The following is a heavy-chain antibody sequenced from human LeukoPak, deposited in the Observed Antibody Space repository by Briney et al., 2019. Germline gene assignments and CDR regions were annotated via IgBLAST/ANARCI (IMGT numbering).Heavy chain of an antibody. J-gene: IGHJ4*02. V-gene: IGHV4-61*02. CDR2: IYTSGST. CDR3: ARDPAYYYESGGSSFDY. Sequence: SETLSLTCTVSGGSISSGSYYWSWIRQPAGKGLEWIGRIYTSGSTNYNPSLKSRVTISVDTSKNQFSLKLSSVTAADTAVYYCARDPAYYYESGGSSFDYWGQGTLVTVSS. CDR1: GGSISSGSYY. D-gene: IGHD3-22*01.